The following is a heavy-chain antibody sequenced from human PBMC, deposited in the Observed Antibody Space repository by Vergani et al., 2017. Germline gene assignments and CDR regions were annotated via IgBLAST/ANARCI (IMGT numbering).Heavy chain of an antibody. CDR1: GFTFSSYS. CDR2: ISSSSSTI. V-gene: IGHV3-48*04. D-gene: IGHD1-26*01. J-gene: IGHJ4*02. Sequence: EVQLVESGGGLVKPGGSLRLSCAASGFTFSSYSMNWVRQAPGKGLEWVSYISSSSSTIYYADSVKGRFTISRDNAKNSLYLQMNSLRAEDTAVYYCARKDRRREVGATDYWGQGTLVTVSS. CDR3: ARKDRRREVGATDY.